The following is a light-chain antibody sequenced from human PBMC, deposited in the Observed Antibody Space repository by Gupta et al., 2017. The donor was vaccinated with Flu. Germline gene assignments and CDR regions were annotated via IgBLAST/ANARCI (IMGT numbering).Light chain of an antibody. CDR3: QHYGSSPWT. CDR2: GAS. V-gene: IGKV3-20*01. Sequence: DIVLTQSPGTLSLSPGEGATLSCRASQSVGSKYLAWYQQKPGQAPRVVIYGASSRATGIPDRFSGSGSGTDFTLTISRVEPEDIAVYYCQHYGSSPWTFGEGTKVEIK. CDR1: QSVGSKY. J-gene: IGKJ1*01.